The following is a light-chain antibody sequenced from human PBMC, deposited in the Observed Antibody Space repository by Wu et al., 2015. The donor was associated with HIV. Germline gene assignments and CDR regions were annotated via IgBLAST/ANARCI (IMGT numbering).Light chain of an antibody. J-gene: IGKJ4*01. CDR3: QQYDNLPRALT. CDR1: QDITNY. Sequence: DIQMTQSPSSLSASVGDRVIITCQASQDITNYLNWYQRKPGKAPKLLIYDASNLETGVPSRFSGSGSGTDFTFTISSLQPEDIATYYCQQYDNLPRALTFGGGTKVEIK. CDR2: DAS. V-gene: IGKV1-33*01.